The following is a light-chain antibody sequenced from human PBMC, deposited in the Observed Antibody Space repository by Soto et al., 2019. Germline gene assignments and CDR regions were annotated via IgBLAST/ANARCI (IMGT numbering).Light chain of an antibody. CDR2: SVS. V-gene: IGLV2-14*03. Sequence: QSVLTQPASVSGSPGQSSTISCTGTSSDVGGYNYVSWYQQHPGKAPKLMIYSVSNRPSGVSNRFSGSKSGNTASLTISGLQAEDEADYYCSSYTSSSTLVFGGGTKLTVL. CDR1: SSDVGGYNY. J-gene: IGLJ2*01. CDR3: SSYTSSSTLV.